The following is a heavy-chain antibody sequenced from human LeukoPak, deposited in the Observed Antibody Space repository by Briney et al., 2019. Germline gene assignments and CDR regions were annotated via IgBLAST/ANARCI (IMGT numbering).Heavy chain of an antibody. V-gene: IGHV5-51*01. CDR1: GYSFTSYW. Sequence: GQSLKISYKGSGYSFTSYWIGWVRQMPGKGLEWMGIIYPGDSDTRYNPSFQDQVTMSADKSISTAYLQWSSLKASDTAMYYCARRYYYDSSGLDGFDIWGQGTMVTVSS. D-gene: IGHD3-22*01. CDR2: IYPGDSDT. CDR3: ARRYYYDSSGLDGFDI. J-gene: IGHJ3*02.